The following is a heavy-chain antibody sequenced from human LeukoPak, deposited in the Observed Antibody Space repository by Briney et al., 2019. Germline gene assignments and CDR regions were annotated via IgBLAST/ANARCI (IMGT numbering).Heavy chain of an antibody. J-gene: IGHJ4*02. D-gene: IGHD3-10*01. Sequence: PGGSLRLSCAASGFTFSSYGMHWVRQAPGKGLEWVAVIWYDGSNKYYADSVKGRFTISRDNSKNTLYLQMNSLRAEDTAVYYCARASDVLLWFGERGQGTLVTVSS. V-gene: IGHV3-33*01. CDR2: IWYDGSNK. CDR1: GFTFSSYG. CDR3: ARASDVLLWFGE.